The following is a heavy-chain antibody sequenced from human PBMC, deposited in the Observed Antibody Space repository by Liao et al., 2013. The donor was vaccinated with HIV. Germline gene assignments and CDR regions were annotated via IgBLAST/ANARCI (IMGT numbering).Heavy chain of an antibody. Sequence: QVQLQESGPGLVKPSQTLSLTCTVSGGSISSGDYYWSWIRQPPGKGLEWIGYIYYSGSTNYNPSLKSRVTISVDTSKNQFSLKLSSVTAADTAVYYCARIVGATTRGYYYYYMDVWGKGTTVTVSS. CDR1: GGSISSGDYY. V-gene: IGHV4-30-4*08. D-gene: IGHD1-26*01. J-gene: IGHJ6*03. CDR2: IYYSGST. CDR3: ARIVGATTRGYYYYYMDV.